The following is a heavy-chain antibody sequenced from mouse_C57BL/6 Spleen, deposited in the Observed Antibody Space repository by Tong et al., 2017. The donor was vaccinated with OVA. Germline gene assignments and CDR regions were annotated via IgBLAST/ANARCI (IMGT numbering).Heavy chain of an antibody. CDR2: IYPGSGNT. Sequence: VQLQESGPELVKPGASVKISCKASGYTFTGYYINWVKQRPGQGLEWIGWIYPGSGNTKYNEKFKGKATLTVDTSSSTAYMELRSLTSEDSAVYYCTRKDYDYDAWFAYWGQGTLVTVSA. CDR3: TRKDYDYDAWFAY. CDR1: GYTFTGYY. D-gene: IGHD2-4*01. V-gene: IGHV1-84*01. J-gene: IGHJ3*01.